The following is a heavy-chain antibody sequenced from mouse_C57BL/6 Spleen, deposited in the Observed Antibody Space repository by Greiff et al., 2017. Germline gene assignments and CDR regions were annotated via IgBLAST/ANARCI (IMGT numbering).Heavy chain of an antibody. CDR2: IHPNSGST. J-gene: IGHJ4*01. D-gene: IGHD2-1*01. V-gene: IGHV1-64*01. Sequence: VQLQQPGAELVKPGASVKLSCKASGYTFTSYWMHWVKQRPGQGLEWIGMIHPNSGSTNYNEKFKSKATLTVDKSSSTAYMQLSSLTSEDSAVYYYARTIYYGNYTSYAMDYWGQGTSVTVSS. CDR3: ARTIYYGNYTSYAMDY. CDR1: GYTFTSYW.